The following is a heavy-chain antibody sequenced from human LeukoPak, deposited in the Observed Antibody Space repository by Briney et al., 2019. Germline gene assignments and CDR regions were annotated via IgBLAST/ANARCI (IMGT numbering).Heavy chain of an antibody. CDR2: IHSGGST. V-gene: IGHV3-66*01. CDR1: GFTVSSNY. CDR3: ARDIIGHCSSTSCYLNSYYYYYGMDV. D-gene: IGHD2-2*01. Sequence: GGSLRLSCAASGFTVSSNYMSWVRQAPGKGLEWVSVIHSGGSTYYADSVKGRFTISRDNSKNTLYLQMNSLRAEDTAVYYCARDIIGHCSSTSCYLNSYYYYYGMDVWGQGTTVTVSS. J-gene: IGHJ6*02.